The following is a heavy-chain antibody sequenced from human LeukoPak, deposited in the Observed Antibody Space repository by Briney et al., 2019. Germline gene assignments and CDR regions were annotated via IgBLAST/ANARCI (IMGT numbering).Heavy chain of an antibody. D-gene: IGHD3-22*01. CDR1: GFTFSSYS. Sequence: PGGSLRLSCAAAGFTFSSYSMNWVRQAPGKGLEWVSYISSSSSTIYYADSVKGRFTISRDNAKNSLYLQMNSLRAEDTAVYYCASEYYDSSGYIGPAEYFQHWGQGTLVTVSS. J-gene: IGHJ1*01. V-gene: IGHV3-48*04. CDR3: ASEYYDSSGYIGPAEYFQH. CDR2: ISSSSSTI.